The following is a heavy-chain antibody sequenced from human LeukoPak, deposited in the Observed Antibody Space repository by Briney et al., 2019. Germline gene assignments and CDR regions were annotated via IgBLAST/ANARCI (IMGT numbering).Heavy chain of an antibody. CDR1: GYTFTGYY. Sequence: ASVKVSCKASGYTFTGYYMHWVRQAPGQGLEWMGWINPNSGGTNYAQKFQGRVTMTRDTSISTAYMELSRLRSADTAVYYCASLSGYCSGGSCNDYWGQGTLVTVSS. V-gene: IGHV1-2*02. CDR3: ASLSGYCSGGSCNDY. J-gene: IGHJ4*02. CDR2: INPNSGGT. D-gene: IGHD2-15*01.